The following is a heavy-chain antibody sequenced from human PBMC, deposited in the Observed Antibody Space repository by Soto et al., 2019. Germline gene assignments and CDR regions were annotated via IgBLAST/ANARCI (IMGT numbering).Heavy chain of an antibody. J-gene: IGHJ4*02. CDR1: GASINNYY. D-gene: IGHD5-12*01. CDR3: AKYRRTDAEGYRLDF. V-gene: IGHV4-59*01. Sequence: SETLSLTCSVSGASINNYYWSWIRQPPGKGLEWIGFVYYTGSTSTKYNPSLQSRVAMSVDSSKNQFSLKLTSMTAADTAIYFCAKYRRTDAEGYRLDFWGPGTLVTVSS. CDR2: VYYTGSTST.